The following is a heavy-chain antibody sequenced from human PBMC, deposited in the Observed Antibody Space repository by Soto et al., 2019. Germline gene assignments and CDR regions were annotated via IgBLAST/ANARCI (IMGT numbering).Heavy chain of an antibody. V-gene: IGHV3-30*18. CDR2: ISYDGSNK. D-gene: IGHD3-10*01. CDR3: ANGEVLWFGELKFDY. Sequence: QVQLVESGGGVVQPGRSLRLSCAASGFTFSSYGMHWVRQAPGKGLEWVAVISYDGSNKYYADSVKCRFTISRDNSKNTLYLQMNSLRAEDTAVYYCANGEVLWFGELKFDYWGQGTLVTVSS. J-gene: IGHJ4*02. CDR1: GFTFSSYG.